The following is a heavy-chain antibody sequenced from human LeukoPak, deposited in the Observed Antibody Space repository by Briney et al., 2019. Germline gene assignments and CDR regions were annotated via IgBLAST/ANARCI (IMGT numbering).Heavy chain of an antibody. V-gene: IGHV4-59*12. J-gene: IGHJ5*02. CDR1: GDSMSDYF. CDR2: AADSGST. D-gene: IGHD3-10*01. CDR3: ARVGVWFGEFNWFDP. Sequence: SETLSLTCTVSGDSMSDYFWTWIRQPPGKGLEWIGYAADSGSTNYNPSLKSRVTMSVDTSKNQFSLKLSSVTAADTAVYYCARVGVWFGEFNWFDPWGQGTLVTVSS.